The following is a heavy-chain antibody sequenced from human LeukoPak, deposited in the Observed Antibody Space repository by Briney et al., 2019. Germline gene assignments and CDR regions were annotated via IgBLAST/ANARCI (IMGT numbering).Heavy chain of an antibody. V-gene: IGHV3-11*01. CDR3: ATSIAARFQEVTYYYYYGMDV. D-gene: IGHD6-6*01. CDR1: GFTFSDYY. J-gene: IGHJ6*02. Sequence: GGSLRLSCAASGFTFSDYYMSLIRQAPGKGLEWISYISSSGSTMYYADSVKGRFTISRDNAKNSLYLQMNSLRAEDTAVYYCATSIAARFQEVTYYYYYGMDVWGQGTTVTVSS. CDR2: ISSSGSTM.